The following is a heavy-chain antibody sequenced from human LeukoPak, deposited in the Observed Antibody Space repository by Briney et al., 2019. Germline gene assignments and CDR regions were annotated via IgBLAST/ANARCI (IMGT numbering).Heavy chain of an antibody. J-gene: IGHJ6*03. CDR2: IFTGGST. D-gene: IGHD1-26*01. CDR3: ARGGNFRLYHYFYMDV. Sequence: SETLSLTCTVSGGSINNGNHFWTWIRQPAGKGLEWIGRIFTGGSTNYNPSLESRLTMSVDTSKNQFSLNLSSVTAADTAVYYCARGGNFRLYHYFYMDVWGKGTTVTVSS. CDR1: GGSINNGNHF. V-gene: IGHV4-61*02.